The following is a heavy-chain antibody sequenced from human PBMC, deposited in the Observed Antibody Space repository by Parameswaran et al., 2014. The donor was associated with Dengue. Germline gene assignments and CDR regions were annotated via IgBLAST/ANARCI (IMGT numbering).Heavy chain of an antibody. V-gene: IGHV4-34*01. J-gene: IGHJ6*02. Sequence: WIRQPPGKGLEWIGEINHSGSTNYNPSLKSRVTISVDTSKNQFSLKLSSVTAADTAVYYCAREPRITMVKRPPTSPLYYYYYYGMDVWGQGTTVTVSS. CDR2: INHSGST. CDR3: AREPRITMVKRPPTSPLYYYYYYGMDV. D-gene: IGHD3-10*01.